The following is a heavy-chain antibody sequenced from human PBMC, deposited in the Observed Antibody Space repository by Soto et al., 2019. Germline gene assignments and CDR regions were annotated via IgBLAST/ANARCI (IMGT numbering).Heavy chain of an antibody. D-gene: IGHD6-6*01. CDR3: AGYSSSSVAFDV. Sequence: QVQLQQWGAGLLKPSETLSLDCGIFGGSFSDYDWTWVRQPPGRGLEWIGEVTNGGRTTYNPSLKSRIIISGDTAKNQFSLRLTSVTAADTAVYYCAGYSSSSVAFDVWGHGTNVTVSS. CDR2: VTNGGRT. CDR1: GGSFSDYD. J-gene: IGHJ3*01. V-gene: IGHV4-34*01.